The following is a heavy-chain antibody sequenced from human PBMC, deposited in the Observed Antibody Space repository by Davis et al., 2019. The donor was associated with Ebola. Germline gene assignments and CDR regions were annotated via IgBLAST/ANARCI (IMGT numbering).Heavy chain of an antibody. J-gene: IGHJ3*02. V-gene: IGHV3-23*01. CDR2: ITSGGRT. Sequence: PGGSLRLSCAASGFTFSNYAMDWVRQAPGKGLEWVSGITSGGRTNYADSVKGRFTISRDNSKNTLYLQVNRLRAEDTAVYYCAHGGSYSNSYHDAFDIWGQGTMVSVSS. CDR3: AHGGSYSNSYHDAFDI. D-gene: IGHD6-6*01. CDR1: GFTFSNYA.